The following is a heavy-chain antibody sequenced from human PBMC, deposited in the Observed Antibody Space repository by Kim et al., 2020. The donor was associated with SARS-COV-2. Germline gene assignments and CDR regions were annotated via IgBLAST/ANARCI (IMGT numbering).Heavy chain of an antibody. D-gene: IGHD5-12*01. CDR1: GYTFTGYY. CDR3: ARKMIVATNWFDP. J-gene: IGHJ5*02. CDR2: INPNSGGT. Sequence: ASVKVSCKASGYTFTGYYMHWVRQAPGQGLEWMGRINPNSGGTNHAQKFQGRVTMTRDTSISTAYMELSRLRSDDTAVYYCARKMIVATNWFDPWGQGTLVTVSS. V-gene: IGHV1-2*06.